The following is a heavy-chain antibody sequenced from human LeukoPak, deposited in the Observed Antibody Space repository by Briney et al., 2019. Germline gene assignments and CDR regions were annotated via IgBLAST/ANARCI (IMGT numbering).Heavy chain of an antibody. V-gene: IGHV3-9*01. Sequence: GGSLRLSCAASGFTFDDYAMHWVRQAPGKGLEWVSGISWNSGSIGYADSVKGRFTISRDNAKNSLYLQMNSLRAEDTALYYCAKAPHRGGAFDYWGQGTLVIVSS. J-gene: IGHJ4*02. CDR1: GFTFDDYA. CDR2: ISWNSGSI. CDR3: AKAPHRGGAFDY. D-gene: IGHD3-16*01.